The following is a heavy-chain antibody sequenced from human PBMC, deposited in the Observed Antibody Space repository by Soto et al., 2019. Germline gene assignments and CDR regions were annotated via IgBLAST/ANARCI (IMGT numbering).Heavy chain of an antibody. V-gene: IGHV3-33*01. CDR2: IWYDGSNK. CDR3: ARDQGWNGQLDDAFDI. J-gene: IGHJ3*02. D-gene: IGHD3-3*01. CDR1: GFTFSSYG. Sequence: GGSLRLSCAASGFTFSSYGMHWVRQAPGKGLEWVAVIWYDGSNKYYADSVKGRFTISRDNSKNTLYLQMNSLRAEDTAVYYCARDQGWNGQLDDAFDIWGQGTMVTVSS.